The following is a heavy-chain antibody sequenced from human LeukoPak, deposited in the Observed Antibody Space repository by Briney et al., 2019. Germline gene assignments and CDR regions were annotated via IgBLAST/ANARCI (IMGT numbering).Heavy chain of an antibody. Sequence: GGSLRLSCAASGFTLSNYAMHWVRQAPGKRLEYVSAISSNGGSTYYANSVKGRFTISRDKSKNTVYLKMGSLRAEDMAVYYCARETRRGDAFDIWGQGTMVTVSS. CDR1: GFTLSNYA. D-gene: IGHD3-16*01. CDR3: ARETRRGDAFDI. V-gene: IGHV3-64*01. J-gene: IGHJ3*02. CDR2: ISSNGGST.